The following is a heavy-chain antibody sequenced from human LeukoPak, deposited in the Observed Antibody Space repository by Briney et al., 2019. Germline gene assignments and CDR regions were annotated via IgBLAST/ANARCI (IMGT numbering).Heavy chain of an antibody. J-gene: IGHJ4*02. D-gene: IGHD3-10*01. CDR1: GFTFDDYA. CDR2: ISGAGGST. V-gene: IGHV3-43*02. Sequence: PGGSLRLSCAASGFTFDDYAMHWVRQAPGRGLEWVSLISGAGGSTSYADSGKCRFPISRENNKTSLYLPMNSLRTEDTSLYYCAKDRDPYYYGSGIYIWRWGQGTLVTVSS. CDR3: AKDRDPYYYGSGIYIWR.